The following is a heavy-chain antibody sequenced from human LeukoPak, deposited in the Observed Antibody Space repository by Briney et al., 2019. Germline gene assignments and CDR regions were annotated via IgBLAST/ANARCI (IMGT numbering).Heavy chain of an antibody. CDR3: AKPRTPMTTFSDS. J-gene: IGHJ4*02. V-gene: IGHV3-30*18. CDR1: GFTFSTYG. Sequence: PGGSLRLSCAASGFTFSTYGIHWVRQAPGKGLEWVAVISYDGNNEYYADSVKGRFTISRDNSKNTLYLQMNSLRPEDTAVYYCAKPRTPMTTFSDSWGQGTLVTVSS. D-gene: IGHD4-17*01. CDR2: ISYDGNNE.